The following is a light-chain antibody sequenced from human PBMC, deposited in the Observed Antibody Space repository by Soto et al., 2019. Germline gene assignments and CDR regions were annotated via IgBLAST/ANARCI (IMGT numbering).Light chain of an antibody. CDR2: DTS. Sequence: QAVVTQEPSLTVSPGGTVTLTCGSSTGAVTSGHYPYWFQQKPGQAPRTLIYDTSNKHSWTPARFSGSLLGGKAALTLSGAQPEDEAEYYCLLSYSGASYVFGTETKLTVL. J-gene: IGLJ1*01. CDR3: LLSYSGASYV. CDR1: TGAVTSGHY. V-gene: IGLV7-46*01.